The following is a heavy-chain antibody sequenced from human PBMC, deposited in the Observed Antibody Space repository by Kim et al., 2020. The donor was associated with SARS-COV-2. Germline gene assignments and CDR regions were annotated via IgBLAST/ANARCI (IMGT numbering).Heavy chain of an antibody. CDR3: TNAYCSSSTCSSKFDP. V-gene: IGHV3-73*01. D-gene: IGHD2-2*01. J-gene: IGHJ5*02. Sequence: SVKGRFTISRDDSKNMAYRQMNSLKIEDTAVYYCTNAYCSSSTCSSKFDPWGQGTLVTVSS.